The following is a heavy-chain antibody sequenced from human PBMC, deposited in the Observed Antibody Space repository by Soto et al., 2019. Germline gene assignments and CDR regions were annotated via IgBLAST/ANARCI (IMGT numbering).Heavy chain of an antibody. V-gene: IGHV3-23*01. CDR1: GFSFGGYA. Sequence: PGGSLRLSCAASGFSFGGYAMSWVRQAPGKGLEWVSALSGSGSSTYYSDSVRGRFTISRDNSENTLYLQMNSLRAEDTAVYFCAKASKGYTGYDLDYWGQGTLVTVSS. CDR2: LSGSGSST. D-gene: IGHD5-12*01. J-gene: IGHJ4*02. CDR3: AKASKGYTGYDLDY.